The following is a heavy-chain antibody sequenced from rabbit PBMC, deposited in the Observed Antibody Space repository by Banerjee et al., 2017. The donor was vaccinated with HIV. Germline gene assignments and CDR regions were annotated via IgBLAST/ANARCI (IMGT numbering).Heavy chain of an antibody. CDR3: AREADYTDYAYDL. D-gene: IGHD6-1*01. CDR1: GFSFSSSYC. Sequence: QEQLAESWGDLVKPEGSLARTCEATGFSFSSSYCICWVREAPGKGLEWIACVGAGSGSAYYASWAKGRFTITKTSSTTVTLQMNSLTVADTAAYFCAREADYTDYAYDLWGPGTLVTVS. V-gene: IGHV1S45*01. CDR2: VGAGSGSA. J-gene: IGHJ4*01.